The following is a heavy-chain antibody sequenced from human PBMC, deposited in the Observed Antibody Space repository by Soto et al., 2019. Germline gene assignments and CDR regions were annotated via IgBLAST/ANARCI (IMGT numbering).Heavy chain of an antibody. D-gene: IGHD3-22*01. CDR3: AAETYYYDSSGL. V-gene: IGHV1-58*01. CDR1: GFTFTSSA. Sequence: SVKVSCKASGFTFTSSAVQWVRQARGQCLEWIGWIVVGSGNTNYAQKFQERVTITRDMSTSTAYMELSSLRSEDTAVYYCAAETYYYDSSGLWGQGTLVTVSS. CDR2: IVVGSGNT. J-gene: IGHJ4*02.